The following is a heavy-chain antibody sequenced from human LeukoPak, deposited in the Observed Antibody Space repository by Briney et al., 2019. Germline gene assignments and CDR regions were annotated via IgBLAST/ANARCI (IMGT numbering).Heavy chain of an antibody. Sequence: ASVKVSCKASGYTFTSYDINWVRQATGQGLEWMGWMNPNSGNTGYAQKFQGRVTMTRNTSISTAYMELSSLRSEDTAVYYCARGRNYDILTGYYIAVHYFDYWGQGTLVTVSS. D-gene: IGHD3-9*01. CDR3: ARGRNYDILTGYYIAVHYFDY. CDR1: GYTFTSYD. V-gene: IGHV1-8*01. J-gene: IGHJ4*02. CDR2: MNPNSGNT.